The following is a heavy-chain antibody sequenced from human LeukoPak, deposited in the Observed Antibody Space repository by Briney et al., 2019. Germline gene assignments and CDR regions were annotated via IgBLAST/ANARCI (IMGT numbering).Heavy chain of an antibody. CDR1: GGSISSGGYY. CDR2: IYYSGST. Sequence: SETLSLTCTVSGGSISSGGYYWSWIRQHPGKGLEWIGYIYYSGSTYYNPSLKSRVTISVDTSKNQFSLKLSSVTAADTAVYYCARGSFDYFDYWGQGTLSPSPQ. J-gene: IGHJ4*02. CDR3: ARGSFDYFDY. V-gene: IGHV4-31*03.